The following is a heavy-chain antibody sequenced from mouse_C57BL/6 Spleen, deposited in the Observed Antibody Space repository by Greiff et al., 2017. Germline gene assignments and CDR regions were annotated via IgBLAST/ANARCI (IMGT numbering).Heavy chain of an antibody. V-gene: IGHV1-55*01. J-gene: IGHJ2*01. CDR2: IYPGSGST. CDR1: GYTFTSYW. D-gene: IGHD1-1*01. Sequence: QVQLKQPGAELVKPGASVKMSCKASGYTFTSYWITWVKQRPGQGLEWIGDIYPGSGSTNYNEKFKSKATLTVDTSSSTAYMQLSSLTSEDSAVYYCARSDYYGSGDYFDYWGQGTTLTVSS. CDR3: ARSDYYGSGDYFDY.